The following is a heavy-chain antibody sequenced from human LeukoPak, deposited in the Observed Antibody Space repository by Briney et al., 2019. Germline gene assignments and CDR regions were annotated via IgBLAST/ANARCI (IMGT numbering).Heavy chain of an antibody. V-gene: IGHV4-59*01. CDR2: IYYSGST. Sequence: ETLSLTCTVSGGSISTYYWSWIRQPPGEGLEWIGYIYYSGSTNYNPSLKSRVTISVDTSKNQFSLNLNSVTAADTAEYYCARAPGSAYYPYYYMDVWGKGTTVTVSS. D-gene: IGHD6-19*01. J-gene: IGHJ6*03. CDR1: GGSISTYY. CDR3: ARAPGSAYYPYYYMDV.